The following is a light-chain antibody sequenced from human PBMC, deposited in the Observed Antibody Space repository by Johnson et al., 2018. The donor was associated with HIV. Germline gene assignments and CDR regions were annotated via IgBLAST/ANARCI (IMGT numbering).Light chain of an antibody. J-gene: IGLJ1*01. Sequence: QSLLTQPPSVSAAPGQKVTISCSGSSSNIGNNYVSWYQQLPGTAPKLLIYDNNKRPSGIPDRFSGSKSGTSATLGITGLQTGDEADYYCGTWDSSLSAHYVFGTGTKVTVL. CDR2: DNN. CDR3: GTWDSSLSAHYV. V-gene: IGLV1-51*01. CDR1: SSNIGNNY.